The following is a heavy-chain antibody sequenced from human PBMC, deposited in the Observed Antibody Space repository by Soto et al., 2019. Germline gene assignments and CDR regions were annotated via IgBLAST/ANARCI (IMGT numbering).Heavy chain of an antibody. Sequence: GGSLKISCEGSGYSFTSYWIGWVRQMPGKGLEWMGIIYPGDSDTRYSPSFQGQVTISADKSISTAYQQWSSLKASDTAMYYYARQAAAGTHGMDVWGQGTTVTVSS. D-gene: IGHD6-13*01. CDR3: ARQAAAGTHGMDV. CDR1: GYSFTSYW. V-gene: IGHV5-51*01. CDR2: IYPGDSDT. J-gene: IGHJ6*02.